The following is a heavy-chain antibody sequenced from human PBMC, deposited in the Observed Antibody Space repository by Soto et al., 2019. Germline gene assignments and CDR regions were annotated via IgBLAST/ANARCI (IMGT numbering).Heavy chain of an antibody. J-gene: IGHJ3*02. V-gene: IGHV1-8*01. CDR1: GYTFTSYD. CDR3: ARLQRGSGYYSGAFDI. CDR2: MNPNSGNT. Sequence: QVPLVQSGAEVKKPGASVKVSCKASGYTFTSYDINWVRQATGQGLEWMGWMNPNSGNTGYAQKLQGRVTMTRNTYISTADMELSSLRSEDTAVYYCARLQRGSGYYSGAFDIWGQGTMVTVSS. D-gene: IGHD3-22*01.